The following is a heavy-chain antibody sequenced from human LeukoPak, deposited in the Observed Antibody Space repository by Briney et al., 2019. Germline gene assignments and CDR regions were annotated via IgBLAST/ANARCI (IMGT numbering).Heavy chain of an antibody. D-gene: IGHD2-2*01. CDR3: ARSRGYCCSTRCPRKTNFDY. CDR2: INHSGST. CDR1: AGSFSGYY. V-gene: IGHV4-34*01. J-gene: IGHJ4*02. Sequence: SETLSLTCAVYAGSFSGYYWSGIRQPPGKGLEWIGEINHSGSTNYNPSLKSRVTISVDTSKNQFSLKLSSVTAADTAVYYCARSRGYCCSTRCPRKTNFDYWGPGTLVTVSS.